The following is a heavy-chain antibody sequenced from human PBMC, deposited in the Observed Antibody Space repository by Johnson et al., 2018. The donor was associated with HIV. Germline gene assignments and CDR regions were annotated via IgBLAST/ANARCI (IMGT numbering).Heavy chain of an antibody. CDR2: ICGGST. CDR3: ALTESRFLEWLFRAFDI. V-gene: IGHV3-38-3*01. J-gene: IGHJ3*02. D-gene: IGHD3-3*01. Sequence: VQLVESRGVLVQPGGSLRLSCAASGFTVSSNEMSWVRQAPGKGLEWVSSICGGSTYYADSRKGRFTISRDNTKNTLYLQMNSLRADDTAIYYCALTESRFLEWLFRAFDIWGQGTMVTVSS. CDR1: GFTVSSNE.